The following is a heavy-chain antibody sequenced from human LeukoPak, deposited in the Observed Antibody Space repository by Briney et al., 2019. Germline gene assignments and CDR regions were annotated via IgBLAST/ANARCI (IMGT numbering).Heavy chain of an antibody. V-gene: IGHV3-30*04. CDR2: ISYDGSNK. J-gene: IGHJ4*02. Sequence: GGSLRLSCAASGFTFRSYAMQGVRQAPGKGLEGVAVISYDGSNKYYADSVKGRFTISRDNSKNTLYLQINSLRAEDTAVYYCARDYYDILTGSGPIDYWGQGTLVTVSS. CDR1: GFTFRSYA. D-gene: IGHD3-9*01. CDR3: ARDYYDILTGSGPIDY.